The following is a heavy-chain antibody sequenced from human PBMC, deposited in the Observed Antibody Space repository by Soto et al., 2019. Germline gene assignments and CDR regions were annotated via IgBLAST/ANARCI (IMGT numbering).Heavy chain of an antibody. CDR1: GGSISSYY. V-gene: IGHV4-59*01. Sequence: SETLSLTCTVSGGSISSYYWSWIRQPPGKGLEWIGYIYYSGSTNYNPSLKSRVTISVDTSKNQFSLKLSSVTAADTAVYYCAKDRSQKGGGGSGVFDIGGQGTMVPVPS. D-gene: IGHD6-19*01. CDR2: IYYSGST. CDR3: AKDRSQKGGGGSGVFDI. J-gene: IGHJ3*02.